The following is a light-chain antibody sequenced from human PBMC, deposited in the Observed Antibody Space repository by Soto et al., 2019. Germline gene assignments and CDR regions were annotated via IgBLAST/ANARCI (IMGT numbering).Light chain of an antibody. Sequence: DIQMTQSPYTLSASVGDRVTITCRASQSISGWLAWYQQKPGKAPKLLIYDASSLESGGPSRFSGSGSGTDFTLTISRLQTDDCANYYCQQYNSYSVNAFGQGTKLESK. V-gene: IGKV1-5*01. CDR1: QSISGW. J-gene: IGKJ2*01. CDR3: QQYNSYSVNA. CDR2: DAS.